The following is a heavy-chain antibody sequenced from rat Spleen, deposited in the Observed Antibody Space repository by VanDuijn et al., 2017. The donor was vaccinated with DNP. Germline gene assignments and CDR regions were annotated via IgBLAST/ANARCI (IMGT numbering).Heavy chain of an antibody. J-gene: IGHJ2*01. CDR3: ARHVLPLRVWDY. V-gene: IGHV5-25*01. CDR1: GFTFNNYF. Sequence: EVQLVESGGGLVQPGRSLTLSCEVSGFTFNNYFMAWVRQAPKKGLEWVATISIGGGGTYYPDSVKGRFTISRDNAKSTLYLQMNSLRSEDMATYYCARHVLPLRVWDYWGQGVMVTVSS. CDR2: ISIGGGGT. D-gene: IGHD1-4*01.